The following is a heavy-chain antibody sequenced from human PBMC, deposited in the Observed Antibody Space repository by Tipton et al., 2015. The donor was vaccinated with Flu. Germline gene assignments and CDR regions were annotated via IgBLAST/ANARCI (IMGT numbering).Heavy chain of an antibody. CDR2: IHHTGAN. Sequence: TLSLTCTVSGAAVSSYYWNWIRQSPGKGLDWIGYIHHTGANSYNPSLKSRVTTSVDTSQNHFSLRLTSVTAADTAVYYCARRAGDLNAYDIWGQGTMVTVSS. CDR1: GAAVSSYY. J-gene: IGHJ3*02. CDR3: ARRAGDLNAYDI. V-gene: IGHV4-59*02.